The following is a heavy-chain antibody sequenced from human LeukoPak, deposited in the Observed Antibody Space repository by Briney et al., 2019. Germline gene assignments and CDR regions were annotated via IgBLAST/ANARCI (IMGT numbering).Heavy chain of an antibody. J-gene: IGHJ5*02. CDR1: GYTFTSYG. D-gene: IGHD1-26*01. CDR2: ISAYNGNT. Sequence: ASVKVSCKASGYTFTSYGISWVQQAPGQGLEWMGWISAYNGNTNYAQKLQGRVTMTTDTSTSTAYMELRSLRSDDTAVYYCARVRELLREAASYNWFDPWGQGTLVTVSS. V-gene: IGHV1-18*01. CDR3: ARVRELLREAASYNWFDP.